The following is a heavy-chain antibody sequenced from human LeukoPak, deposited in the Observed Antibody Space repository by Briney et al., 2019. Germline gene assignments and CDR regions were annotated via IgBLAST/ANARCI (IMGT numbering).Heavy chain of an antibody. CDR3: ARDYDILTGSPPFDY. D-gene: IGHD3-9*01. CDR2: IYYSGST. J-gene: IGHJ4*02. Sequence: PSETLSLTCTVSGGSISSSSYYWGWIRQPPGKGLEWIGSIYYSGSTYYNPSLKSRVTISVDTSKNQFSLKLSSVTAADTAVYYCARDYDILTGSPPFDYWGQGTLVTVSS. CDR1: GGSISSSSYY. V-gene: IGHV4-39*07.